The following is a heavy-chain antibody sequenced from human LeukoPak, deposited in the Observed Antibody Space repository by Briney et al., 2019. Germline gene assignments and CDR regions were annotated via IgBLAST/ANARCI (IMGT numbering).Heavy chain of an antibody. CDR3: ARGVPPGPYYYYYYMDV. V-gene: IGHV1-18*01. CDR2: INAYNGDT. Sequence: ASVKVSCKASNYTFTSYGISWVRQAPGQGLEWMAWINAYNGDTNYAQKFQGRVTLTTDTSTSTAYMELRSLRSEDTAVYYCARGVPPGPYYYYYYMDVWGKGTTVTVSS. J-gene: IGHJ6*03. CDR1: NYTFTSYG.